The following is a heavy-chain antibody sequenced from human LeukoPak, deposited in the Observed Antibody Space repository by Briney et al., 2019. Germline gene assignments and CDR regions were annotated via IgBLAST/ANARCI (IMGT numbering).Heavy chain of an antibody. Sequence: GGSLRLSCAASGFTFSNAWMSWVRQAPGKGLEWVGRIKSKTDGGTTDYAAPVKGRFTVSRDDSKNTLYLQMNSLKTEDTAVYYCARDADPSGEFFDYWGQGTLVTVSS. CDR2: IKSKTDGGTT. CDR1: GFTFSNAW. CDR3: ARDADPSGEFFDY. V-gene: IGHV3-15*01. J-gene: IGHJ4*02. D-gene: IGHD3-16*01.